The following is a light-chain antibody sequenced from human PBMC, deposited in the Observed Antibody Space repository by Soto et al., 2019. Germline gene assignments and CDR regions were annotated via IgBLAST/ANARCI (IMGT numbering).Light chain of an antibody. J-gene: IGLJ1*01. CDR1: SSNIGSNT. V-gene: IGLV1-44*01. CDR2: SNN. CDR3: AAWDDSLNGYV. Sequence: QSVLTQPPSTSGTPGQRVTISCSGSSSNIGSNTVNWYQHLPGTAPKLLIYSNNQRPSGVPDRFSGSKSGTSASLAVSGLQSEGEADYYCAAWDDSLNGYVFGTGTKVTVL.